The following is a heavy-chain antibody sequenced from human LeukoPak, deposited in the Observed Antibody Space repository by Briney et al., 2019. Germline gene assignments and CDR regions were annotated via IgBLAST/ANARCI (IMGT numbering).Heavy chain of an antibody. CDR2: INNNTGNP. D-gene: IGHD6-19*01. CDR1: GHTFTRYA. J-gene: IGHJ4*02. CDR3: ARDRVIAVAGPTSPGY. V-gene: IGHV7-4-1*02. Sequence: ASVKVSCKASGHTFTRYAMNWVRQAPGQGLEWMGWINNNTGNPTYAQGFTGRFVFSLDTSVSTAYLQISSLKAEDTAVYYCARDRVIAVAGPTSPGYWGQGTLVTVSS.